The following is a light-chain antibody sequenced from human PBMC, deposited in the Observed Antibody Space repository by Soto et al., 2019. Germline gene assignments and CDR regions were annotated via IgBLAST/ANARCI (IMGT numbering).Light chain of an antibody. V-gene: IGKV1-39*01. CDR2: AAS. J-gene: IGKJ1*01. CDR1: QSISSY. Sequence: DIQMTQSPSSLSASVGDRVTITCRASQSISSYLNWYQQKPGKAPKLLIYAASSLQSGVPSRFSGSGSGTDFTLTIRSLQPEDFATYSCQQSYSTPQTFGQGTKVEIK. CDR3: QQSYSTPQT.